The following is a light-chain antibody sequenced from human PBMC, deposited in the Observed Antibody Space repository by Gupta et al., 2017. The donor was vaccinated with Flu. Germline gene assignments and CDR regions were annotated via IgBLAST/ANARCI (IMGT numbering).Light chain of an antibody. CDR3: QQKVSSPWA. CDR2: AAS. V-gene: IGKV1-8*01. J-gene: IGKJ4*01. CDR1: QDVSGF. Sequence: PSSLSASIGDRVTITWRASQDVSGFLEWYQQKPGKAPKFLIYAASTEKSGVPTRFSGSGWGTDFTLIISSRQSEDFANYYCQQKVSSPWAFGRGTKVDIK.